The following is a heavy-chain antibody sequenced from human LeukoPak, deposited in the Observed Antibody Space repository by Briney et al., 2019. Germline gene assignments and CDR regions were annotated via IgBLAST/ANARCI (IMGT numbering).Heavy chain of an antibody. CDR2: IPYDGSNK. D-gene: IGHD2-15*01. V-gene: IGHV3-30*04. J-gene: IGHJ4*02. CDR3: ARVSSYLVAAIDYFDY. CDR1: GFTFSSYA. Sequence: GGSLRLSCAASGFTFSSYAMHWVRQAPGKGLEWVAVIPYDGSNKYYADSVKGRFTISRDNSKNTLYLQMNSLRAEDTAVYYCARVSSYLVAAIDYFDYWGQGTLVTVSS.